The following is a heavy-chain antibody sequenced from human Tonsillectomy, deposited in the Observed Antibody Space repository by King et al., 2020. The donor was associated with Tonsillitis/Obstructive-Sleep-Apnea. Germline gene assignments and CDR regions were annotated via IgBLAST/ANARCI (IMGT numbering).Heavy chain of an antibody. CDR1: GYTFTGYY. J-gene: IGHJ5*02. D-gene: IGHD3-22*01. CDR3: ARVEPYYDSSAYYVS. V-gene: IGHV1-2*02. Sequence: VQLVESGAEVKKPGASVKVSCKASGYTFTGYYMHWVRQAPGQGLEWMGWINPNSGGTNYAQKFQGRVTMTRDTSISTAYMELSRLRSDDTAVYYCARVEPYYDSSAYYVSWGQGTLVTVSS. CDR2: INPNSGGT.